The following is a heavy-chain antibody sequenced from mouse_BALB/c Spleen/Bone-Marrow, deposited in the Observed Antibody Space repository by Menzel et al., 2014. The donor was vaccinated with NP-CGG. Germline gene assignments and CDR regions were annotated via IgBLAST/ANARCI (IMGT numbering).Heavy chain of an antibody. V-gene: IGHV4-1*02. D-gene: IGHD4-1*01. J-gene: IGHJ3*01. CDR2: INPDSSTI. Sequence: EVKLMESGGGLVQPGGSLKLSCAASGFDFSRYWMSWVRQASGKGLEWIGEINPDSSTINYTPSLKDKFIISRDNAKNTLYLQMSKVRSEDTALYYCAPNWDRGFAYWGQGTLVTVSA. CDR1: GFDFSRYW. CDR3: APNWDRGFAY.